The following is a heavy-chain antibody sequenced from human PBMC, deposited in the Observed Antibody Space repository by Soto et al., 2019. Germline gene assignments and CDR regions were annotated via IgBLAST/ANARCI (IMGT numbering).Heavy chain of an antibody. Sequence: PGGSLRLSCAAYGFNFRSYEMNWVSQVPGKGLEWISYIITRVTTVFYADSVKGRFTVSRDNAKNSPYLDISSLRPDDPAIYYCARDAKGGLARDPNGFDMWGRGTMVTVSS. CDR2: IITRVTTV. V-gene: IGHV3-48*03. CDR1: GFNFRSYE. CDR3: ARDAKGGLARDPNGFDM. D-gene: IGHD3-16*01. J-gene: IGHJ3*02.